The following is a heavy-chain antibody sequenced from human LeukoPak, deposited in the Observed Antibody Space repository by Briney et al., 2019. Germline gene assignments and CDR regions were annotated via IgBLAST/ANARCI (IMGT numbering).Heavy chain of an antibody. CDR3: AGASKRVFGVVINPDFDY. J-gene: IGHJ4*02. V-gene: IGHV1-46*01. CDR1: GYTFTSYY. CDR2: INPSGGST. D-gene: IGHD3-3*01. Sequence: ASVKVSCKASGYTFTSYYMHWVRQAPGQGLEWMGIINPSGGSTSYAQKFQGRVTMTRDTSTSTVYMELSSLRSEDTAVYYCAGASKRVFGVVINPDFDYWGQGTLVTVSS.